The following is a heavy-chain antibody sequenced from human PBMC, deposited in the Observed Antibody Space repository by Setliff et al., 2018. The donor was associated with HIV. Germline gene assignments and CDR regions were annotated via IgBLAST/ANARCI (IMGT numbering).Heavy chain of an antibody. CDR1: GFAFSDFS. CDR3: AKSRTIYGEVIIQWAYMDV. D-gene: IGHD3-3*01. Sequence: RLSCVASGFAFSDFSMFWARQAPGKGLEWVAVISFDGSHKYYADSLKGRFTISRDNSINTIYLQMNSLRTEDTAVYYCAKSRTIYGEVIIQWAYMDVWGQGTTVTVSS. V-gene: IGHV3-30*04. CDR2: ISFDGSHK. J-gene: IGHJ6*02.